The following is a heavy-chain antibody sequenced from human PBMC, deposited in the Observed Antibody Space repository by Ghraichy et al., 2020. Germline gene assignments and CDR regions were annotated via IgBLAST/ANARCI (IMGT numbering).Heavy chain of an antibody. J-gene: IGHJ4*02. CDR2: IYQDGSEK. Sequence: GGSLRLSCAASGFTFNDYWMNWVRQAPGKGLEWVANIYQDGSEKYYVDSVKGRFTISRDNAKNSLYLQMNSLRAEDTAVYYCATSRTFDYWGQGTLVTVSS. D-gene: IGHD1-14*01. CDR1: GFTFNDYW. V-gene: IGHV3-7*01. CDR3: ATSRTFDY.